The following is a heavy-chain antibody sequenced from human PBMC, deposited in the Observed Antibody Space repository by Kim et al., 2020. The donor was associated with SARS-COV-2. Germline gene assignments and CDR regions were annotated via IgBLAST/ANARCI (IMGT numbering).Heavy chain of an antibody. D-gene: IGHD1-26*01. J-gene: IGHJ6*02. CDR2: IKSKTDGGTT. CDR1: GFTFSNAW. V-gene: IGHV3-15*01. Sequence: GGSLRLSCAASGFTFSNAWMSWVRQAPGKGLEWVGRIKSKTDGGTTDYAAPVKGRFTISRDDSKNMLYLQMNSLKTEDTAVYYCTTDLGSGTYYYGMDVWGQGTTVTVSS. CDR3: TTDLGSGTYYYGMDV.